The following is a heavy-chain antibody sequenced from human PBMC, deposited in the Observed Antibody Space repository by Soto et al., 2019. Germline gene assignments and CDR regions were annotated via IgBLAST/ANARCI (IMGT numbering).Heavy chain of an antibody. CDR2: INHSGST. Sequence: FETPFPPRGVLWGTLVGFYWRRIRQPPRGGLEWIGEINHSGSTNYNPSLKSRVTISVDTSKNQFSLKLSSVTAADTAVYYCARGHYDQAAVRGRWFDPWGQGTLVTVSS. CDR1: WGTLVGFY. V-gene: IGHV4-34*01. D-gene: IGHD3-22*01. CDR3: ARGHYDQAAVRGRWFDP. J-gene: IGHJ5*02.